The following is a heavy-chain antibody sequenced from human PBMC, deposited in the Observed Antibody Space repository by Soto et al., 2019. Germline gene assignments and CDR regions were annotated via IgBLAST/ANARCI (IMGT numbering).Heavy chain of an antibody. CDR1: DGYLSSGGYS. CDR2: IYYGST. V-gene: IGHV4-30-2*01. Sequence: SLTYAVSDGYLSSGGYSWRWIRQPPGKGLEWIGYIYYGSTYYNPSLKSRVTISVDRSKNQFSLKLSSVTAADTAVYYCARTPVIWGQGAMV. CDR3: ARTPVI. J-gene: IGHJ3*02.